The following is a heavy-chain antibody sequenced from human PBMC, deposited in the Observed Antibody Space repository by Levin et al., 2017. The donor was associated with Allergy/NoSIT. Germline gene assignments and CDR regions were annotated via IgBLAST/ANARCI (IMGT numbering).Heavy chain of an antibody. CDR3: ARTGDSSNSKYCQH. Sequence: NASETLSLTCIVSGASTSSYYWSWIRQPPGKGLEWIGYIYYSGSTDYNPSLKSRVTISLDKLKNQLSLKLNSVTAAATAVYYCARTGDSSNSKYCQHWGQGTLVTVSS. CDR2: IYYSGST. CDR1: GASTSSYY. D-gene: IGHD3-22*01. V-gene: IGHV4-59*01. J-gene: IGHJ1*01.